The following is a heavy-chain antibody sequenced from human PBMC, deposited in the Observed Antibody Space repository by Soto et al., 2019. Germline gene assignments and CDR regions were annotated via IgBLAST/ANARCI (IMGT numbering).Heavy chain of an antibody. CDR3: ARPRSDYRDYRLLFVAFDM. V-gene: IGHV4-39*01. D-gene: IGHD4-17*01. CDR2: IYYSGST. CDR1: GGSISSSSYY. J-gene: IGHJ3*02. Sequence: QLQLQESGPGLVKPSETLSLTCTVSGGSISSSSYYWGWIRQPPGKGLEWIGSIYYSGSTYYNPSLKSRGTLSVDTSKNQFSLKLSSVTGADTAVYYCARPRSDYRDYRLLFVAFDMWGKGTMVTVSS.